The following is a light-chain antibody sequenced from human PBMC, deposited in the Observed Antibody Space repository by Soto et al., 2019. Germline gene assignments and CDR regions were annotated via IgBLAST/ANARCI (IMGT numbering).Light chain of an antibody. CDR3: QQLSSYPRT. Sequence: DIQLTQSPSFLSASVGDRVTISCRASHGISGSFAWYQQKPGKAPKLLIFTTSTLQSGVPSRFRGSGSGTECTLTISRLRPEDFATHYCQQLSSYPRTFGQGTKVDIK. V-gene: IGKV1-9*01. CDR1: HGISGS. CDR2: TTS. J-gene: IGKJ1*01.